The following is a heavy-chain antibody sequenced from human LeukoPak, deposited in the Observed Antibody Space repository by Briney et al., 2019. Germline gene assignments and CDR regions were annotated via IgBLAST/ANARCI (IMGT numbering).Heavy chain of an antibody. CDR3: AREGEYGLGYDTATDAFDI. CDR2: IYYSGLT. J-gene: IGHJ3*02. D-gene: IGHD5-18*01. CDR1: GGSVSSSSYY. V-gene: IGHV4-39*07. Sequence: PSETLSLTCTVSGGSVSSSSYYWAWIRQPPGKRLEWIGSIYYSGLTNYSPSLKSRVTISLDTSKNQFSLNINFVTAADTAVYYCAREGEYGLGYDTATDAFDIWGQGTMVTVSS.